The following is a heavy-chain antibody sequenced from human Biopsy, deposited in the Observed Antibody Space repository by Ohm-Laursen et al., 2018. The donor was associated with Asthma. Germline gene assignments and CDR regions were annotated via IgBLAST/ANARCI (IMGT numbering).Heavy chain of an antibody. J-gene: IGHJ6*02. CDR3: ARCQVGYSSGWSLLLKKIYYSGMDV. Sequence: SVKVSCKAPGGTFSHFAISWVRQAPGQGLEWLGGIMTVFGTTNYAQKFQGRVTITADESTSTAYMEVTSLRSEDTAIYYCARCQVGYSSGWSLLLKKIYYSGMDVWGQGTAVTVSS. D-gene: IGHD6-19*01. CDR1: GGTFSHFA. V-gene: IGHV1-69*13. CDR2: IMTVFGTT.